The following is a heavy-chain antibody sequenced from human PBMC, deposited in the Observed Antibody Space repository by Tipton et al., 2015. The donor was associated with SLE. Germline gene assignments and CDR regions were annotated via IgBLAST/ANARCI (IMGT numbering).Heavy chain of an antibody. CDR3: ARDLAGTGAYDI. CDR1: GFTFSSYS. D-gene: IGHD1/OR15-1a*01. CDR2: ISSSSSYI. J-gene: IGHJ3*02. Sequence: QLVQSGGGLVKPGGSLRLSCAASGFTFSSYSMNWVRQAPGKGLEWVSSISSSSSYIYYADSVKGRFTISRDNAKNSLYLQMNSLRAEDTAVYYCARDLAGTGAYDIWGQGKMVTVSS. V-gene: IGHV3-21*03.